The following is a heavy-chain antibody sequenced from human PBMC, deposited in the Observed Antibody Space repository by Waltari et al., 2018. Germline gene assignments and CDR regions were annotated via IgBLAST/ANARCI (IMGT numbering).Heavy chain of an antibody. J-gene: IGHJ3*02. Sequence: QVQLVQSGAEVKKPGASVKVSCKAAGYTFTGYYMHWVRKAPGQGLEWMGWINPNSGGRNYAQKFQGRGTMTRDTSISTAYMELSRLRSDDTAVYYCATVVVPAEGAFDIWGQGTMVTVSS. CDR1: GYTFTGYY. V-gene: IGHV1-2*02. CDR2: INPNSGGR. D-gene: IGHD2-2*01. CDR3: ATVVVPAEGAFDI.